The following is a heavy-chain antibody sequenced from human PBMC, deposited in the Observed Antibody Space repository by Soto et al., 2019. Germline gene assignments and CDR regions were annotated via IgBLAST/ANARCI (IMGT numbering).Heavy chain of an antibody. V-gene: IGHV3-23*01. D-gene: IGHD2-2*01. CDR2: ISGSSGHI. CDR1: GFTFNDYG. Sequence: GGSLRLSCAGSGFTFNDYGMSWVRQAPGKGLEWVSTISGSSGHIFYADFVKGRFTISRDNSRNTLYLQMNSLRVDDTAIYYCAKGESTSSEPYYGMDVWGQGTTFTVSS. CDR3: AKGESTSSEPYYGMDV. J-gene: IGHJ6*02.